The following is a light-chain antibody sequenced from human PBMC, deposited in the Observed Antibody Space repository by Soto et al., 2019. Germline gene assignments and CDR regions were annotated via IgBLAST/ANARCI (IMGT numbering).Light chain of an antibody. V-gene: IGKV1-39*01. CDR1: QSISSY. Sequence: DIQMTQSPSSLSASVGDRVTNTCRASQSISSYLNWYQQKPGKAPKLLIYGASSLQSGVPSRFSGSGSGTDYTLTISSLQPEDFTTYYCQQTYSTPNTFGGGTKVEIK. J-gene: IGKJ4*01. CDR3: QQTYSTPNT. CDR2: GAS.